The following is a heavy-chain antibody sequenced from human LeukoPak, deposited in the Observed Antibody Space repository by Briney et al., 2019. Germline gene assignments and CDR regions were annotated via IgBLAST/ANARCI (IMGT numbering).Heavy chain of an antibody. J-gene: IGHJ4*02. CDR1: GSGFTFNNYW. Sequence: GGSLRLSCAASGSGFTFNNYWMHWVRQAPGKGLVWVSRINADGSTTSYADSVRGRFTISRDNAKNTLYLQMNSLRAEDTAVYYCATLISGWSLYWGQGPLVTVYS. CDR3: ATLISGWSLY. V-gene: IGHV3-74*01. CDR2: INADGSTT. D-gene: IGHD6-19*01.